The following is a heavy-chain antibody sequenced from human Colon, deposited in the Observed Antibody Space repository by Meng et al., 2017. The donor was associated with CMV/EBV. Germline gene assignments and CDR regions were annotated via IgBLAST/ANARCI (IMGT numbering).Heavy chain of an antibody. V-gene: IGHV3-72*01. CDR2: VRDRGNSYTT. D-gene: IGHD1-26*01. Sequence: SGFIFSDHYMEWVRQPPGQGLEWVGRVRDRGNSYTTEYAASVKGRFTISRDDSKNSLYLQMNSLENEDTAVYYCVKSSGTFYPAFDYWGQGTLVTVSS. CDR1: GFIFSDHY. CDR3: VKSSGTFYPAFDY. J-gene: IGHJ4*02.